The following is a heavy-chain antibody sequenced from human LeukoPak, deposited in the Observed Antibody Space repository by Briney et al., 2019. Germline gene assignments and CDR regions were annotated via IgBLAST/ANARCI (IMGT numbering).Heavy chain of an antibody. CDR1: GFTFSSYA. CDR2: IGAGGTFT. J-gene: IGHJ4*02. CDR3: AKNLGYYDSGSYYDY. D-gene: IGHD3-10*01. Sequence: GGSLRLSCTASGFTFSSYAMNWVRQAPGKGLEWVSGIGAGGTFTYYADSVKGRFTISRDSSKNTLYLQMNSLRAEDTAVYFCAKNLGYYDSGSYYDYWGQGTLVTVSS. V-gene: IGHV3-23*01.